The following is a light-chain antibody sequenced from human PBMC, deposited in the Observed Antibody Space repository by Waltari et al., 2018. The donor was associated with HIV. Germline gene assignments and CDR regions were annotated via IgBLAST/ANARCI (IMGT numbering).Light chain of an antibody. CDR2: RND. CDR3: AAWDDRLLWV. V-gene: IGLV1-47*01. J-gene: IGLJ3*02. CDR1: RSNIGDKC. Sequence: QSVLTQPPSASGTAGQRVTIPCSGSRSNIGDKCVYWFQQLPGTSPKLLLHRNDQRPSGVPDRFSGSKSGTSASLAISGLRSEDEADYYCAAWDDRLLWVFGGGTILTVL.